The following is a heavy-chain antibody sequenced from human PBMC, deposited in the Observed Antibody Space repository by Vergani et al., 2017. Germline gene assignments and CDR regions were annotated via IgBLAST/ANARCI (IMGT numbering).Heavy chain of an antibody. J-gene: IGHJ4*02. CDR1: GFTFSSYS. V-gene: IGHV3-21*01. Sequence: ELQLVESGGGLVKPGGSLRLSCAASGFTFSSYSMNWVRQAPGKGLEWFSPISSSSSYIYYADSVKGRFTISRDNAKNSLYLQMNSLRAEDTAVYYCARSRLAGITMVRGVIGYWGQGTLVTVSS. CDR2: ISSSSSYI. CDR3: ARSRLAGITMVRGVIGY. D-gene: IGHD3-10*01.